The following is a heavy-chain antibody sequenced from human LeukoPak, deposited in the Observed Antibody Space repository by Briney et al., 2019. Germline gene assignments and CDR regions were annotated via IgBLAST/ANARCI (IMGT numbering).Heavy chain of an antibody. CDR2: INHSGST. CDR1: GGSFSGYY. CDR3: ARNRGITRLFDC. D-gene: IGHD3-10*01. J-gene: IGHJ4*02. V-gene: IGHV4-34*01. Sequence: SETLSLTCAVYGGSFSGYYWSWIRQPPGKGLEWIGEINHSGSTNYNPSLKSRVTISVDTSKNQFSLKLSSVTAADTAVYYCARNRGITRLFDCWGQGTLVTVSS.